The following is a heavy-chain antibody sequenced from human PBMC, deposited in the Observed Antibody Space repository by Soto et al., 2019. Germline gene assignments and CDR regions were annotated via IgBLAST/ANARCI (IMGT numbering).Heavy chain of an antibody. CDR1: GFTVSSNY. V-gene: IGHV3-66*01. CDR3: AKGVPGIAVAGTGYFPH. D-gene: IGHD6-19*01. Sequence: GGSLRLSCAASGFTVSSNYMSWVRQAPGKGLEWVSVIYSGGSTYYADSVKGRFTISRDNSKNTLYLQMNSLRAEDTAVYYCAKGVPGIAVAGTGYFPHWGQGTLVTVSS. CDR2: IYSGGST. J-gene: IGHJ1*01.